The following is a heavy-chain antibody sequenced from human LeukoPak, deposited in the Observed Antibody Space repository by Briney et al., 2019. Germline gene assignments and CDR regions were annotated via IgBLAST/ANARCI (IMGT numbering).Heavy chain of an antibody. CDR2: INHSGST. D-gene: IGHD2-2*01. J-gene: IGHJ4*02. V-gene: IGHV4-34*01. Sequence: SETLSLTCAVYGGSFSGYYWSWIRQPPGKGLEWIGEINHSGSTNYNPSHKSRVTISVDTSKNQFSLKLSSVTAADTAVYYCARGEGYCSSTSCYALDYWGQGTLVTVSS. CDR1: GGSFSGYY. CDR3: ARGEGYCSSTSCYALDY.